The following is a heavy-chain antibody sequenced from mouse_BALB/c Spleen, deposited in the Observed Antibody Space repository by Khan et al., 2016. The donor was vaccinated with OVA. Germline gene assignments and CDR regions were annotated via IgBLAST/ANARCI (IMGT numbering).Heavy chain of an antibody. CDR3: ARSLLLRLFPY. D-gene: IGHD1-2*01. Sequence: QVRLQQSGAELMKPGASVQISCKTTGYIFSSYWIEWAKQRPGHGLEWIGEILPGSNSTKYNENFKGKATFTADTSSNTAYMQLSSLTSDDSAVYYCARSLLLRLFPYWGQGTLVTVSA. CDR1: GYIFSSYW. V-gene: IGHV1-9*01. CDR2: ILPGSNST. J-gene: IGHJ3*01.